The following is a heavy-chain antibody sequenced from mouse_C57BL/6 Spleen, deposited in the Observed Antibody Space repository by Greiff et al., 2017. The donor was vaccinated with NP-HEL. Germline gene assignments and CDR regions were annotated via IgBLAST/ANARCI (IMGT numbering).Heavy chain of an antibody. V-gene: IGHV1-55*01. CDR1: GYTFTSYW. J-gene: IGHJ1*03. D-gene: IGHD2-3*01. Sequence: QVQLQQSGAELVKPGASVKMSCKASGYTFTSYWITWVKQRPGQGLEWIGDIYPGSGSTNYNEKFKSKATLTVDTSSSTAYMQLSSLTSEDSAVYYCARSSLIYDGYFRYFDVWGTGTTVTVSS. CDR2: IYPGSGST. CDR3: ARSSLIYDGYFRYFDV.